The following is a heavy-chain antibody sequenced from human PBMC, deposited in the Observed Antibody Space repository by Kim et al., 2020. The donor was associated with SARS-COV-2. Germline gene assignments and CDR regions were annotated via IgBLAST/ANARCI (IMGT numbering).Heavy chain of an antibody. Sequence: STDSEQKFQGRVTMTRDTSTSTVYMELSSLRSEDTAVYYCARGTKGCYDYWGQGTLVTVSS. J-gene: IGHJ4*02. V-gene: IGHV1-46*01. CDR2: ST. CDR3: ARGTKGCYDY.